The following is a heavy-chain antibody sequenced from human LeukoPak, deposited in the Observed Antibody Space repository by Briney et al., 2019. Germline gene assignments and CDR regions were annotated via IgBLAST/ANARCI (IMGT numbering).Heavy chain of an antibody. CDR3: PKDRFGNYDILTGPLGY. CDR2: ISSSSSVI. J-gene: IGHJ4*02. CDR1: GFTFSNYG. Sequence: GGSLRLSCAASGFTFSNYGMNWVRQAPGKGLEWISYISSSSSVIYYADSVKGRFTISRDNSKNTLYLQMNSLRAEDTAVYYCPKDRFGNYDILTGPLGYWGQGTLVTVSS. D-gene: IGHD3-9*01. V-gene: IGHV3-48*01.